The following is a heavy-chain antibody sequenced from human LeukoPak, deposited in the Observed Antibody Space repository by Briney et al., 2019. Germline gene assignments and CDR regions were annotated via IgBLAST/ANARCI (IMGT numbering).Heavy chain of an antibody. D-gene: IGHD2-2*01. V-gene: IGHV1-8*01. CDR3: ARAYKPKYQLLSFDP. CDR2: TNPNSGNT. CDR1: GYTFTSYD. J-gene: IGHJ5*02. Sequence: RASVKVSCKASGYTFTSYDINWVRQATGQGLEWMGWTNPNSGNTGYAQKFQGRVTMTRNTSISTAYMELSSLRSEDTAVYYCARAYKPKYQLLSFDPWGQGTLVTVSS.